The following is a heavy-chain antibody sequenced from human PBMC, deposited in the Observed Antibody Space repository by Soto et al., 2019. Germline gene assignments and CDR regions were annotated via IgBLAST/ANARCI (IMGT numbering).Heavy chain of an antibody. CDR2: FRTGGDGGTT. J-gene: IGHJ4*02. D-gene: IGHD1-1*01. V-gene: IGHV3-23*01. Sequence: PGGSLRLSCAASGFTFSSYSMSWVRQAPGKGLEWVSGFRTGGDGGTTYYADSVKGRFTISGDNSKNTLFLQMNSLRAEDTAIYYCAKKVNSGPGSQYFDYWGQGTLVTVSS. CDR3: AKKVNSGPGSQYFDY. CDR1: GFTFSSYS.